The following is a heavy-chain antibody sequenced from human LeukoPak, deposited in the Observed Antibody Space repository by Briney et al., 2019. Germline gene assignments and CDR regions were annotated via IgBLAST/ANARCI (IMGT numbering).Heavy chain of an antibody. Sequence: SETLSLTCSVSGDSLSSDYWSWIRQPAGKGLEWVGRIYTSGSTNYNPSLKSRVTMSVDMSKNQFSLKLSSVTAADTAVYYCASASGYWGQGTLVTVSS. CDR3: ASASGY. CDR2: IYTSGST. D-gene: IGHD6-19*01. J-gene: IGHJ4*02. V-gene: IGHV4-4*07. CDR1: GDSLSSDY.